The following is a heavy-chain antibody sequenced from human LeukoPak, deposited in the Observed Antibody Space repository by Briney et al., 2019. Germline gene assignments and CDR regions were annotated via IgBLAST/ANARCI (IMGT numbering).Heavy chain of an antibody. D-gene: IGHD2-21*01. CDR1: GYTFTSYD. CDR3: AALNWRRSTRGEAGWFDP. CDR2: MNPNSGNT. J-gene: IGHJ5*02. Sequence: ASVKVSCKASGYTFTSYDINWVRQATGQGLEWMGWMNPNSGNTGYAQKFLGRVAMTRNTSISTAYMELSSLRSEDTAVYYCAALNWRRSTRGEAGWFDPWGQGTLVTVSS. V-gene: IGHV1-8*01.